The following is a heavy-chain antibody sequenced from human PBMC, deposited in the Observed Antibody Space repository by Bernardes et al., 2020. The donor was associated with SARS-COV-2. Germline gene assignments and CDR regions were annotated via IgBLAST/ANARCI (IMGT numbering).Heavy chain of an antibody. Sequence: GGSLRLSCAASGFTFSSYWMSWVRQAPGKGLEWVANIKQDGSEKYYVDSVKGRFTISRDNAKNSLYLQMNSLRAEDTAVYYCARDFPYYDFWSGGKYYYYYYGMDVWGQGTTVTVSS. J-gene: IGHJ6*02. CDR3: ARDFPYYDFWSGGKYYYYYYGMDV. D-gene: IGHD3-3*01. CDR1: GFTFSSYW. V-gene: IGHV3-7*01. CDR2: IKQDGSEK.